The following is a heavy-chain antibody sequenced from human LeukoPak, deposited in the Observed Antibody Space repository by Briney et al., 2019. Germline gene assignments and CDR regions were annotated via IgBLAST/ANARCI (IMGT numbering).Heavy chain of an antibody. Sequence: PSETLSLTCTVSGGSISSSSYYWGWLRQPPGKGLEWIGSIYYSGSTYYNPSLKSRVTISVDTSKNQFSLKLSSVTAADTAVYYCARERAHWRDYYDSKIAFDIWGQGTMVTVSS. V-gene: IGHV4-39*07. J-gene: IGHJ3*02. CDR1: GGSISSSSYY. CDR3: ARERAHWRDYYDSKIAFDI. CDR2: IYYSGST. D-gene: IGHD3-22*01.